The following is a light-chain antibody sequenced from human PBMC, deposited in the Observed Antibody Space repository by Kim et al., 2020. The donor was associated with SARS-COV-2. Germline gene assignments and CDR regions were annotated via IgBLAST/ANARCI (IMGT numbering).Light chain of an antibody. CDR3: QVWDSYSDHVV. CDR2: YDS. CDR1: TSGSKS. V-gene: IGLV3-21*04. Sequence: AAGKTARITCGGNTSGSKSVHWYQQKPGQAPVLVIYYDSDRTSGIPERFSGSNSGNTATLTISRVEAGDEADYYCQVWDSYSDHVVFGGGTQLTVL. J-gene: IGLJ2*01.